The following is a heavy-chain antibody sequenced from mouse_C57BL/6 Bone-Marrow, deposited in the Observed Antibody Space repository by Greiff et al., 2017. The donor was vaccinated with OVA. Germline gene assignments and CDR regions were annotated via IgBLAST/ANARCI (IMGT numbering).Heavy chain of an antibody. J-gene: IGHJ2*01. V-gene: IGHV14-4*01. CDR1: GFNIKDDY. D-gene: IGHD3-2*02. Sequence: EVQLKESGAELVRPGASVKLSCTASGFNIKDDYMHWVKQRPEQGLEWIGWIDPENGDTEYASKFQGKATITADTSSNTAYLQLSSLTSEDTAVYYCTTGGSSYPRHYFDYWGQGTTLTVSS. CDR3: TTGGSSYPRHYFDY. CDR2: IDPENGDT.